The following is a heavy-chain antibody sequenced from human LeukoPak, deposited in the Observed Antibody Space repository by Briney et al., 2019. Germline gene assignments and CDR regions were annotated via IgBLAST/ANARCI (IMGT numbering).Heavy chain of an antibody. V-gene: IGHV1-8*01. Sequence: ASVKVSCKASGYTFTSYDINWVRQATGQGLEWMGWMNPNSGNTGYAQKFQGRITMTRNTSISTAYMELSSLTSEDTAVYYCARIAAAGNRRLDYWGQGTLVTVSS. D-gene: IGHD6-13*01. CDR2: MNPNSGNT. CDR1: GYTFTSYD. J-gene: IGHJ4*02. CDR3: ARIAAAGNRRLDY.